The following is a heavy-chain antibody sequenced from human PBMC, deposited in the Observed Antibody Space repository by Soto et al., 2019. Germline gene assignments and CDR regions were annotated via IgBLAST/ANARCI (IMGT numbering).Heavy chain of an antibody. J-gene: IGHJ4*02. D-gene: IGHD6-6*01. Sequence: QLQLQESGPGLVKPSETLSLTCTVSGGSISSSSYYWGWIRQPPGKGLEWIGTIYYTGSTYYNPSLKSRVTISVDTSKNQFSLKLSSVTAADTAFYFCARQSSTSMAARDFDYWGQGTLVTVSS. CDR3: ARQSSTSMAARDFDY. V-gene: IGHV4-39*01. CDR2: IYYTGST. CDR1: GGSISSSSYY.